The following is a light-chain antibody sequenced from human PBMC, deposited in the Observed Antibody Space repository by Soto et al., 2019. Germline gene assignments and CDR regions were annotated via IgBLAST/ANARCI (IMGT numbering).Light chain of an antibody. CDR2: EVS. CDR3: SSYTSSNTFYV. V-gene: IGLV2-8*01. CDR1: SSDVGGYNY. Sequence: QSALTQPPSASGSPGQSVTISCTGTSSDVGGYNYVSWYQQHPGKAPKLVIYEVSKRPSGVPDRFSGSKSGNTASLTISGLQAEDEADYYCSSYTSSNTFYVFGTGTKLTVL. J-gene: IGLJ1*01.